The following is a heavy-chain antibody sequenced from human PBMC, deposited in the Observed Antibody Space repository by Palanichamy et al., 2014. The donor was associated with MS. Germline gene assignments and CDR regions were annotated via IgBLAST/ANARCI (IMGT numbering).Heavy chain of an antibody. J-gene: IGHJ5*02. CDR3: ARHIRQQLAPHWFDP. V-gene: IGHV5-51*01. CDR1: GYNFTKHW. CDR2: IFPDDSDA. D-gene: IGHD1-1*01. Sequence: EVQLVQSGAEVKKPGESLKISCKGSGYNFTKHWIGWVRQMPGRGPEWMGVIFPDDSDARYSPSFQGQVTISVDKSISTAYLQWTSLKASDTAIYYCARHIRQQLAPHWFDPWGQGTLVTVSS.